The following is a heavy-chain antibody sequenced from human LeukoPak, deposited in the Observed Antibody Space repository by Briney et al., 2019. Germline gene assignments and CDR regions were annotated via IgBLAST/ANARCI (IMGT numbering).Heavy chain of an antibody. CDR3: ARARKYCSSTSCEFDP. Sequence: GASVKVSCKASGYTFTSYDINWVRQATGQGLEWMGWMNPNSGNTGYAQKFQGRVTMTRNTSISTAYMELSSLRSEDTAVYYCARARKYCSSTSCEFDPWGQGTLVTASS. CDR2: MNPNSGNT. CDR1: GYTFTSYD. D-gene: IGHD2-2*01. J-gene: IGHJ5*02. V-gene: IGHV1-8*01.